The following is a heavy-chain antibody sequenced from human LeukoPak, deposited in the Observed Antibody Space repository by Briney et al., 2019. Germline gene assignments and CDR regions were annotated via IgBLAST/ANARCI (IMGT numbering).Heavy chain of an antibody. D-gene: IGHD1-26*01. CDR3: ARHLWEWDLHRYFDY. Sequence: PSETLSLTCTVSGGSVSSGSYYWSWIRQPPGKGLEWIGYIYYSGSTYYSPSLKSRVTISVDTSENQFSLKLSSVTAADTAVYFCARHLWEWDLHRYFDYWGQGIPVTVSS. V-gene: IGHV4-61*01. CDR1: GGSVSSGSYY. CDR2: IYYSGST. J-gene: IGHJ4*02.